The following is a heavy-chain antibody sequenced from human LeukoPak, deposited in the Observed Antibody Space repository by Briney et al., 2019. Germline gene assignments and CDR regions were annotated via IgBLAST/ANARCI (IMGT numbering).Heavy chain of an antibody. D-gene: IGHD5-24*01. V-gene: IGHV3-48*01. CDR2: ISSSSSTI. CDR3: TARWLQSGGYDY. J-gene: IGHJ4*02. Sequence: GGSLRLSCAASGFTFSSYGMSWVRQAPGKGLEWVSYISSSSSTIYYADSVKGRFTISRDNAKNSLYLQMNSMRAEDTAVYYCTARWLQSGGYDYWGQGTLVTVSS. CDR1: GFTFSSYG.